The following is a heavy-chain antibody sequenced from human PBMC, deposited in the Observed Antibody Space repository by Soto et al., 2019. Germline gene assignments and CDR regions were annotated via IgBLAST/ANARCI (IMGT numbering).Heavy chain of an antibody. CDR1: GYSLTSYW. CDR3: ARPRHYKSSCYYVETRYYFDY. J-gene: IGHJ4*02. V-gene: IGHV5-51*01. CDR2: IYPGDSDT. D-gene: IGHD3-22*01. Sequence: PGESLKISCKGSGYSLTSYWIGWVRQMPGKGLEWMGIIYPGDSDTRYSPSFQGQVPISADKSISTAYLQWSSLKASDTAMYYCARPRHYKSSCYYVETRYYFDYWGQGTLVTVS.